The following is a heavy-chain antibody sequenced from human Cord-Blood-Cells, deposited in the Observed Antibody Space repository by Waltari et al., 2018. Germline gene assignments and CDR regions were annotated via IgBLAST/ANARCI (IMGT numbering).Heavy chain of an antibody. Sequence: QVQLVQSGAEVKKPGASVKVSCKVSGYPLTELSMHWVRQAPGNGLEWMGGVDQESGEITYSQKFQVRGTMTGDKSTDTAYMDRSSLRSEDPAVYYCALMGRYCSSTSCYHNWFDPWGQGTLVTVSS. CDR3: ALMGRYCSSTSCYHNWFDP. J-gene: IGHJ5*02. CDR2: VDQESGEI. V-gene: IGHV1-24*01. CDR1: GYPLTELS. D-gene: IGHD2-2*01.